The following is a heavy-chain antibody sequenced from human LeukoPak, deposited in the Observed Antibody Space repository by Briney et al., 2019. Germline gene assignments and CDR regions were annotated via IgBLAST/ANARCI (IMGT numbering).Heavy chain of an antibody. CDR1: GGSISSGDYY. CDR3: ARGGYDYGEPYYFDY. V-gene: IGHV4-30-4*08. Sequence: NPSQTLSLTCTVSGGSISSGDYYWSWIRQPPGKGLEWIGYIYYSGSTYYNPSLKSRVTISVDTSKNQFSLKLSSVTAADTAVYYCARGGYDYGEPYYFDYWGQGTLVTVSS. J-gene: IGHJ4*02. D-gene: IGHD4-17*01. CDR2: IYYSGST.